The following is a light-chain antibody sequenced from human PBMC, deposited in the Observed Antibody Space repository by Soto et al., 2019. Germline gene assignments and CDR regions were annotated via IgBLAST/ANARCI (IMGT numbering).Light chain of an antibody. J-gene: IGKJ1*01. CDR1: RTVGRSY. V-gene: IGKV3-20*01. Sequence: ETVLTQSPDIMYLSPGERATLSCRASRTVGRSYLAWYQQKPGQALRLLIFGTSTRATAIPDRFSGGGSGTDFTLTISSLDPEDYAVYFCQQYDSVPPWTFGQGTRVEV. CDR3: QQYDSVPPWT. CDR2: GTS.